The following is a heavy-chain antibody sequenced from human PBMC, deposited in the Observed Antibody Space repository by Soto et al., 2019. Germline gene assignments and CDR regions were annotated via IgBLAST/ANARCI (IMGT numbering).Heavy chain of an antibody. CDR1: GFTFDDYA. CDR2: ISWNSGSI. CDR3: AKAQAAAAGTFYGMDV. Sequence: EVQLVESGGGLVQPGRSLRLSCAASGFTFDDYAMHWVRQAPGKGLEWVSGISWNSGSIGYADSVKGRFTISRDNAKNSLYLQMNSLRAEDTALYYCAKAQAAAAGTFYGMDVWGQGTTVTVSS. D-gene: IGHD6-13*01. J-gene: IGHJ6*02. V-gene: IGHV3-9*01.